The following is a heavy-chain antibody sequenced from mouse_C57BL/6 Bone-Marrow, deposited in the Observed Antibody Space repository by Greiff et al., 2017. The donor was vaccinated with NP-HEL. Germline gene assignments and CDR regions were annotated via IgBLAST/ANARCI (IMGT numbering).Heavy chain of an antibody. CDR2: IDPSDSYT. J-gene: IGHJ2*01. V-gene: IGHV1-59*01. CDR3: ARNGDFDY. CDR1: GYTFTSYW. Sequence: QVQLQQPGAELVRPGPSVKLSCKASGYTFTSYWMHWVKQRPGQGLEWIGVIDPSDSYTNYNQKFKGKATLTVDTSSSTAYMQLSSLTSEDSAVYYCARNGDFDYWGQGTTLTVSS.